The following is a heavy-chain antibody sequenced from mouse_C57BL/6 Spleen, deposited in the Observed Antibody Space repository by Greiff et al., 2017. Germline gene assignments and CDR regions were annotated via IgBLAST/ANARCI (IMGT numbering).Heavy chain of an antibody. Sequence: EVQLVESEGGLVQPGSSMKLSCTASGFTFSDYYMAWVRQVPEKGLEWVANINYDGSSTYYLDSLKSRFIISRDNAKKILYLQMSSLKSEDTATYYCARDGNYWYFDVWGTGTTVTVSS. V-gene: IGHV5-16*01. CDR1: GFTFSDYY. CDR3: ARDGNYWYFDV. D-gene: IGHD2-1*01. CDR2: INYDGSST. J-gene: IGHJ1*03.